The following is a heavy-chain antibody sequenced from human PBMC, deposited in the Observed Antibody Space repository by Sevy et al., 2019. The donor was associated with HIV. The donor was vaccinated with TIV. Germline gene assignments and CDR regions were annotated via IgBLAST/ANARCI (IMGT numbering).Heavy chain of an antibody. V-gene: IGHV3-23*01. CDR2: ISATGGST. CDR3: AKVRDRGIHYNSGYYF. CDR1: GFALRSYT. J-gene: IGHJ6*02. D-gene: IGHD6-19*01. Sequence: GGSLRLSCGVSGFALRSYTMNWVRQAPGKGLEWVASISATGGSTYYADSVKGRFTISRDNSKNTLYLQVNSLRAEDTAVYYCAKVRDRGIHYNSGYYFWGQGTTVTVSS.